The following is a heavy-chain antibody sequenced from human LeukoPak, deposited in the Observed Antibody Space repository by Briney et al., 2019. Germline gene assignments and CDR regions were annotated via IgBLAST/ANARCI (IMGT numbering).Heavy chain of an antibody. D-gene: IGHD3-22*01. V-gene: IGHV4-31*03. Sequence: SETLSLTCTVSGGSISSGGYYWSWIRQHPGKGLEWIGFIYYSGSTYYNPSLKSRVTISVDTSKNQFSLKLSSVTAADTAVYYCAGVIPSYYYDSSGTADYWGQGTLVTVSS. CDR1: GGSISSGGYY. CDR3: AGVIPSYYYDSSGTADY. J-gene: IGHJ4*02. CDR2: IYYSGST.